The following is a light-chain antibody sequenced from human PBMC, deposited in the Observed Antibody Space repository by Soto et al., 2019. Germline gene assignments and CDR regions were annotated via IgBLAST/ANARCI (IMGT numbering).Light chain of an antibody. Sequence: QSALTQPASVSGSPGQSITISCTGTSSDVGSYNLVSWYQQHPGTAPKLMIYEGSKRPSGVPNRFSGSKSGNTASLTISGLQAEDETDYHCFSYAGVSTYVFGSGTKLTVL. J-gene: IGLJ1*01. CDR3: FSYAGVSTYV. V-gene: IGLV2-23*01. CDR1: SSDVGSYNL. CDR2: EGS.